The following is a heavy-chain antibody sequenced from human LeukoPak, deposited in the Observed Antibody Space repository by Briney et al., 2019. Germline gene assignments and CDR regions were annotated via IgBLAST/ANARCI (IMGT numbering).Heavy chain of an antibody. CDR2: IIPILGIA. CDR1: GGTFSSYA. CDR3: AREGSGYYDILTGEEYYFDY. J-gene: IGHJ4*02. Sequence: GASVKVSCKASGGTFSSYAISWARQAPGQGLEWMGRIIPILGIANYAQKFQGRVTITADKSTSTAYMELSSLRSEDTAVYYCAREGSGYYDILTGEEYYFDYWGQGTLVTVSS. D-gene: IGHD3-9*01. V-gene: IGHV1-69*04.